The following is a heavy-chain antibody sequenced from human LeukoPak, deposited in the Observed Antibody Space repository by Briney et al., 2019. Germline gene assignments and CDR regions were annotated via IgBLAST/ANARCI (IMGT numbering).Heavy chain of an antibody. D-gene: IGHD3-10*01. CDR3: ARGSHIWFGEINWFDP. CDR2: IYYSGST. Sequence: SETLSLTCTVSGGSISSYYWSWIRQPPGKGLEWIGYIYYSGSTNYNPSLKSRVTISVDTSQNQFSLKLSSVTAADTAVYYCARGSHIWFGEINWFDPWGQGTLVTVSS. V-gene: IGHV4-59*01. J-gene: IGHJ5*02. CDR1: GGSISSYY.